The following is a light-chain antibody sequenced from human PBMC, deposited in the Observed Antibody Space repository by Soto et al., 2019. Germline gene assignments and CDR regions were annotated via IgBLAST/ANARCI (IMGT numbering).Light chain of an antibody. J-gene: IGKJ1*01. V-gene: IGKV3-15*01. CDR3: QQYNNWPPWT. CDR2: GAS. Sequence: EIVMTQSPATLSVSPGERATLSCRASQSVSSNLAWYQQKPGQAPRLLIYGASTRATGIPAGFSGSGSGTEFTLTISGLQSEDFAVYYCQQYNNWPPWTFGQGTKVDIK. CDR1: QSVSSN.